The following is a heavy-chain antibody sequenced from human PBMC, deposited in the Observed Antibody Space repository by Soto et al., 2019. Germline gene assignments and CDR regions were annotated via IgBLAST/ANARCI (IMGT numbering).Heavy chain of an antibody. CDR1: GFTFSSYW. CDR2: IKQNGSKT. CDR3: ARDRGYSGYDGYYYYYYMDV. J-gene: IGHJ6*03. D-gene: IGHD5-12*01. V-gene: IGHV3-7*01. Sequence: GGSLRLSCAASGFTFSSYWMSWVRQAPGKGLEWVANIKQNGSKTYYVDSVKGRFTISRDNAKNTLYLQMNSLRAEDTAVYYCARDRGYSGYDGYYYYYYMDVWGKGTTVTVSS.